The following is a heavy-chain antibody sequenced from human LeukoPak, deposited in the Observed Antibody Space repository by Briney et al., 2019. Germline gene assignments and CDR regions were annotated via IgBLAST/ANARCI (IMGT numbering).Heavy chain of an antibody. J-gene: IGHJ4*02. D-gene: IGHD3-22*01. CDR1: GFTVSNNY. CDR2: IYSGGST. Sequence: GGSLRLSCAAPGFTVSNNYMSWVRQAPGKGLEWIAVIYSGGSTFHADSVKGRFIISRDNSKNTLYLQMNSLRVEDTAVYYCARVQIYDSSGYYPFDYWGQGTLVTVSS. CDR3: ARVQIYDSSGYYPFDY. V-gene: IGHV3-66*01.